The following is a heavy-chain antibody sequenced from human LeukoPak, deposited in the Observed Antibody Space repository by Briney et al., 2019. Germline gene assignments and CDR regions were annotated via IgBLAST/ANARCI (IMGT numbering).Heavy chain of an antibody. D-gene: IGHD5-12*01. CDR2: IGGDGIA. V-gene: IGHV3-69-1*01. J-gene: IGHJ4*02. Sequence: GGSLRLSCVASGFTFTDHPMNWVRQAPGKGLKWISYIGGDGIAFYADSVKGRFTASKDDARKSMYLQMNSLRVEDTAVYYCARGRGLRGYSGYGNLWGQGTLVTVSS. CDR3: ARGRGLRGYSGYGNL. CDR1: GFTFTDHP.